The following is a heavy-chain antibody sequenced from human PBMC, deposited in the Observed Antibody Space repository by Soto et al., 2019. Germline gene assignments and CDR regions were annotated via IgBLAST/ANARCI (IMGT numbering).Heavy chain of an antibody. D-gene: IGHD2-2*01. CDR3: AKVLRRTYSQYCSSTSCYASDY. V-gene: IGHV3-23*01. CDR1: GFTFSSYA. Sequence: GGSLRLSCAASGFTFSSYAMSWVRQAPGKGLEWVSAISGSGGSTYYADSVKGRFTISRDNSKNTLYLQMNSLSAEDTAVYYCAKVLRRTYSQYCSSTSCYASDYWGQGTLVTVSS. J-gene: IGHJ4*02. CDR2: ISGSGGST.